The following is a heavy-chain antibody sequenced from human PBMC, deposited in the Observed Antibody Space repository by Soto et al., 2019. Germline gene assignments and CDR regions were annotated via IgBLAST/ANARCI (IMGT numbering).Heavy chain of an antibody. V-gene: IGHV5-51*01. CDR1: GYSFTSYW. J-gene: IGHJ6*02. CDR2: IYPGDSDT. D-gene: IGHD6-6*01. CDR3: ARPSYSSSRYYGMDV. Sequence: GESLKISCKGSGYSFTSYWIGWGRQMPGKGLEWMGIIYPGDSDTRYSPSFEGQVTISADKSITTAYLQWSSLKASDTAMYYCARPSYSSSRYYGMDVWGQGTMVTLSS.